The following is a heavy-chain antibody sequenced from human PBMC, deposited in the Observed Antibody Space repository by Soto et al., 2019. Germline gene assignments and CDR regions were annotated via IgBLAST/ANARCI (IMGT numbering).Heavy chain of an antibody. CDR1: GFTFSSYG. Sequence: PGGSLRLSCAASGFTFSSYGMHWVRQAPGKGLEWVAVIWYDGSNKYYADSVKGRFTISRDNSKNTLYLQMNSLRAEDTAVYYCARQRGYSGYDHFDYWGQGTLVTVSS. V-gene: IGHV3-33*01. J-gene: IGHJ4*02. CDR3: ARQRGYSGYDHFDY. D-gene: IGHD5-12*01. CDR2: IWYDGSNK.